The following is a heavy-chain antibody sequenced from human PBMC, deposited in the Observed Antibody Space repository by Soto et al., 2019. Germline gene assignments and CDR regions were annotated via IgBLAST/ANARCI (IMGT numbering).Heavy chain of an antibody. J-gene: IGHJ6*02. D-gene: IGHD1-1*01. CDR2: INGGTGQT. V-gene: IGHV1-3*01. CDR1: GYTFTTHA. CDR3: ARGKGMEENYYYYGLDI. Sequence: ASVKVSCKASGYTFTTHAMHWVRQAPGQSLEWMGWINGGTGQTKHSQRFQGRVNITRDASASTAYMELSSLRSEDTAVYYCARGKGMEENYYYYGLDIWGQGTTVTVSS.